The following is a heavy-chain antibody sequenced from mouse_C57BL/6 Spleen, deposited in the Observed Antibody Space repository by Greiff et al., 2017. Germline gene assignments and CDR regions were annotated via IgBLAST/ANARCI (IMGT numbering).Heavy chain of an antibody. CDR1: GYTFTSYW. J-gene: IGHJ2*01. CDR2: IYPGSGST. D-gene: IGHD1-1*01. CDR3: ASRGATVAPFDY. V-gene: IGHV1-55*01. Sequence: QVQLQQPGAELVKPGASVKMSCKASGYTFTSYWITWVKQRPGQGLEWIGDIYPGSGSTNYNEKFKSKATLTVDTSSSTAYMQLSSLTSEDSAVYYCASRGATVAPFDYGGQGTTLTVSS.